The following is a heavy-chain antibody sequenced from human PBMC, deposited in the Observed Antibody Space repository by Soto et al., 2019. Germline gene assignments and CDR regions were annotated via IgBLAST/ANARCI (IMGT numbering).Heavy chain of an antibody. D-gene: IGHD3-10*01. CDR2: ISPILGIA. J-gene: IGHJ5*02. CDR3: ARSSYYYGSGRPYNWFDP. Sequence: QVQLVQSGAEVKKPGSSVKVSCKASGGTFSSYTISWVRQAPGQGLEWMGRISPILGIANYAQKFQGRVTITADKSTSTAYMELSSLRSEDTAVYYCARSSYYYGSGRPYNWFDPWGQGTLVTVSS. V-gene: IGHV1-69*02. CDR1: GGTFSSYT.